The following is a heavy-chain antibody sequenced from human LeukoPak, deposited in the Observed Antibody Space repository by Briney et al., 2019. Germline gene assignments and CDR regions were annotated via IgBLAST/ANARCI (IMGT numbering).Heavy chain of an antibody. CDR1: GGSFSGYY. D-gene: IGHD3-10*01. V-gene: IGHV4-34*01. CDR2: INHSGST. CDR3: ASYTAVWFGELFAGNWFDP. Sequence: PSETLSLTCAVYGGSFSGYYWSWIRQPPGKGLEWIGEINHSGSTNYNPSLKSRVTISVDTSKNQFSLKLSSVTAADTAVYYCASYTAVWFGELFAGNWFDPWGQGTLVTVSS. J-gene: IGHJ5*02.